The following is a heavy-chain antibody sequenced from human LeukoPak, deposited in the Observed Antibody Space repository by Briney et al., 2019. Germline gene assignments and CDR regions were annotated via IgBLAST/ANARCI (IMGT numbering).Heavy chain of an antibody. CDR3: AKVEGYYDYVWGSYRYGYYFDY. J-gene: IGHJ4*02. CDR1: GFTFSSYA. CDR2: ISGSGGST. V-gene: IGHV3-23*01. Sequence: GGSLRLSCAASGFTFSSYAMSWVRQAPGKGLEWVSAISGSGGSTYYADSVKGRFTISRDNSKNTLYLQMNSLRAEDTAVYHCAKVEGYYDYVWGSYRYGYYFDYWGQGTLVTVSS. D-gene: IGHD3-16*02.